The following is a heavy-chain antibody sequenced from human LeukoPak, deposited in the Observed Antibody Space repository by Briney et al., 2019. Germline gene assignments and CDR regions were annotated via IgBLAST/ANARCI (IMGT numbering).Heavy chain of an antibody. J-gene: IGHJ4*02. D-gene: IGHD2-15*01. V-gene: IGHV1-18*01. CDR1: GFTFITYG. CDR2: ISVHDGKT. CDR3: ARVDCSGDECYSEDH. Sequence: GASVKVSCTTSGFTFITYGINWVRQAPGQGPEWMGWISVHDGKTKYAQKFHDRVSLTTDTSTRTAYMELRRLRSDGTAVYYCARVDCSGDECYSEDHWGQGTLVTVSS.